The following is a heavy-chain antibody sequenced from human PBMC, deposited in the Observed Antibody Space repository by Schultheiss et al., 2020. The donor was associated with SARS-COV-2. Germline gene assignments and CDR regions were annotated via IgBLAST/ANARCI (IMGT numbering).Heavy chain of an antibody. Sequence: GGSLRLSCAASGLTVSRSYMSWVRQAPGKGLEWVSVIHNDGSTYYADSVKGRFTISRDNSKNTLSLQMNSLRAEDTAVYYCAKDYYCSSTSCVDESAYYYGMDVWGQGTTVTVSS. J-gene: IGHJ6*02. V-gene: IGHV3-66*02. D-gene: IGHD2-2*01. CDR3: AKDYYCSSTSCVDESAYYYGMDV. CDR2: IHNDGST. CDR1: GLTVSRSY.